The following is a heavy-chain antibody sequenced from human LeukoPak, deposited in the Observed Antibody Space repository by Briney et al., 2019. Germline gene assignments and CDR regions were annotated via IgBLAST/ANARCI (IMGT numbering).Heavy chain of an antibody. CDR1: GGSISNYY. D-gene: IGHD2-15*01. V-gene: IGHV4-59*01. CDR2: IYYNGST. J-gene: IGHJ4*02. CDR3: ARGRSCIGGNCYWGY. Sequence: SETLSLTCGVSGGSISNYYWSWIRQPPEKGLEWIGYIYYNGSTRYNPSLKSRVTISIDTSKNQFPLKLSSVTAADSAVYYCARGRSCIGGNCYWGYWGRGALVSVSS.